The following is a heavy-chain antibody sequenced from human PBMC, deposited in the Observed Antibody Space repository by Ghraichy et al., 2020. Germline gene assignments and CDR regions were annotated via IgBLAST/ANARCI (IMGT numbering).Heavy chain of an antibody. CDR1: GDSISAHEYA. D-gene: IGHD3-9*01. CDR2: LYKSGRG. CDR3: ARLHPNGDQDW. J-gene: IGHJ1*01. Sequence: SETLSLTCIVSGDSISAHEYAWGWIRQPPGKGLEWIAHLYKSGRGNYNPFLKRRVTMSVDTSRNQFSLRLTSVTAADTAVYYCARLHPNGDQDWWGQGMLVTVSS. V-gene: IGHV4-39*01.